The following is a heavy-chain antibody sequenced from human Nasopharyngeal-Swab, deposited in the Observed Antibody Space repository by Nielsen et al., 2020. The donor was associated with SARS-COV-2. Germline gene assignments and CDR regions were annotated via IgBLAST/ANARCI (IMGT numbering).Heavy chain of an antibody. D-gene: IGHD2-2*01. CDR1: GGTFSSYA. Sequence: SVKVSCKASGGTFSSYAISWVRQAPGQGLEWMGGIIPIFGTANYAQKFQGRVTITADESTSTAYMELSSLRSEDTAVYYCARVSPPSIVVVPAANWYFDLWGRGTLVTVSS. J-gene: IGHJ2*01. CDR3: ARVSPPSIVVVPAANWYFDL. V-gene: IGHV1-69*13. CDR2: IIPIFGTA.